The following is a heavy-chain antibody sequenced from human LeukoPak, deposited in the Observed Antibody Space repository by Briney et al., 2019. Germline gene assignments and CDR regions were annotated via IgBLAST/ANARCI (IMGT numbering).Heavy chain of an antibody. D-gene: IGHD2-8*01. CDR3: ARLAYCSNDVCYSNYYYSMDV. CDR2: IYPDDSDT. CDR1: GYTFSSYW. J-gene: IGHJ6*03. V-gene: IGHV5-51*01. Sequence: PGESLKISCKGSGYTFSSYWIGWVRQMPGKGLEWMGIIYPDDSDTRYSPSFQGQATTPADKSISTANLQWSSLKASDTAMYYCARLAYCSNDVCYSNYYYSMDVWGKGTTVTVSS.